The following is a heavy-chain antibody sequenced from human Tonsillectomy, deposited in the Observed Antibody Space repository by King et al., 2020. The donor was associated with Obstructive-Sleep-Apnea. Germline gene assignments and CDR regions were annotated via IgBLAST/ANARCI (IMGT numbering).Heavy chain of an antibody. J-gene: IGHJ5*02. CDR2: ISYDGSNK. Sequence: VQLVESGGGVVQPGRSLRLSCAASGFTFSTYAMYWVRQAPGKGLEWVAVISYDGSNKYYADSVKGRFTISRDNSKNTLYLQMKSLRAEDTAVYYCARDGPVVVPAAMPGFNWFDPWGQGTLVIVSS. V-gene: IGHV3-30-3*01. D-gene: IGHD2-2*01. CDR3: ARDGPVVVPAAMPGFNWFDP. CDR1: GFTFSTYA.